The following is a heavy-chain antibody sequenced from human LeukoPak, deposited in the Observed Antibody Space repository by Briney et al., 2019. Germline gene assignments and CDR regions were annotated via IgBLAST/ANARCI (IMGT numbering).Heavy chain of an antibody. D-gene: IGHD3-3*01. CDR2: IKSKTDGGTT. Sequence: GGSLRLSCAASGFTFSTAWMTWVRQAPGKGLEWVGRIKSKTDGGTTDYAAPVKGRFTISRDDSKNTLYLQINSLKTEDTAVYYCTTYDFWSGYSHAFYYYYYYMDVWGKGTTVTVSS. V-gene: IGHV3-15*01. J-gene: IGHJ6*03. CDR1: GFTFSTAW. CDR3: TTYDFWSGYSHAFYYYYYYMDV.